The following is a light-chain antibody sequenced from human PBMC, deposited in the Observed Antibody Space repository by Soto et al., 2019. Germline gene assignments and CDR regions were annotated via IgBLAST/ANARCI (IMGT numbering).Light chain of an antibody. Sequence: QSVLTQPPSASGTPGQRVTISCSGSSSNIGSNYVYWYQQLPGTAPTVLIYRSNQRPSGVPDRFSGSKSGTSASLAINGLRSDDEADYYCAAWDDSLSGQVFGGGTKLTVL. CDR1: SSNIGSNY. CDR3: AAWDDSLSGQV. J-gene: IGLJ3*02. V-gene: IGLV1-47*01. CDR2: RSN.